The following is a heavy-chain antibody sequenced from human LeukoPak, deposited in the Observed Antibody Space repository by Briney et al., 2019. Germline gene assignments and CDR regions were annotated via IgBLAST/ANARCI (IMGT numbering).Heavy chain of an antibody. CDR1: GFTFSDYA. V-gene: IGHV3-23*01. CDR3: AKDGKVLLLFGEFFDC. CDR2: ISGGSSGST. Sequence: GGSLRLSCAASGFTFSDYAMSWVRQAPGKGLEWLSVISGGSSGSTYYADSVTGRFTVSRDNSMNTLYLQMNSLRAEDAAVYYCAKDGKVLLLFGEFFDCWGQGTLVTVSS. J-gene: IGHJ4*02. D-gene: IGHD3-10*01.